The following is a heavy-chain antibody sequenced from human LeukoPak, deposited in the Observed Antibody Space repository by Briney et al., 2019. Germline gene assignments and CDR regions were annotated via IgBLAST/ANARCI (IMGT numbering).Heavy chain of an antibody. V-gene: IGHV4-4*02. Sequence: SETLSLTCAVSGGPISSSNWWSWVRQPPGKGLVWIGEIYHSGSTNYYPSLKSRVTILLDKSKNQFSLKLSSVTAADTAVYYCARDLGYCSGGRCDDSWGQGTLVTVSS. CDR2: IYHSGST. CDR3: ARDLGYCSGGRCDDS. D-gene: IGHD2-15*01. CDR1: GGPISSSNW. J-gene: IGHJ4*02.